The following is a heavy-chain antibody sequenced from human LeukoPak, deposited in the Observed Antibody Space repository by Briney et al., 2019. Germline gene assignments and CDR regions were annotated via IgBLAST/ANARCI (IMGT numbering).Heavy chain of an antibody. Sequence: SETLSPTCAVSGGSFRSSSYYRGWIRHPPGKGLEWIGTMSYSGTTHYNPSLKRRVTISVDTSKNEFSMKLRSVTAADTAVYYCASHLEGSRSPDHEDYDHWGQGTLVTVSS. J-gene: IGHJ4*02. CDR1: GGSFRSSSYY. D-gene: IGHD6-6*01. V-gene: IGHV4-39*01. CDR3: ASHLEGSRSPDHEDYDH. CDR2: MSYSGTT.